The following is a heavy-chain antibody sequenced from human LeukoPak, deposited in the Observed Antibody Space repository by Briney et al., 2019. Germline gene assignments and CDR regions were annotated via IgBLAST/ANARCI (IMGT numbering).Heavy chain of an antibody. CDR2: ISYDGSNK. D-gene: IGHD2-15*01. V-gene: IGHV3-30-3*01. J-gene: IGHJ4*02. CDR3: ARDQDSVYLDY. CDR1: GFTFSSYA. Sequence: GGSLRLSCAASGFTFSSYAMHWVRQAPGKGLEWVAVISYDGSNKYYADSVKGRFTISRDNSKNTLYLQMNSLRAEDTAVYYCARDQDSVYLDYWGQGTLVTVSS.